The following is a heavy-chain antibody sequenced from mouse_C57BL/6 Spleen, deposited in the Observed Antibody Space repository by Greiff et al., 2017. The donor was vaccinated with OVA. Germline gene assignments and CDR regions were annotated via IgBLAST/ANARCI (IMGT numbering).Heavy chain of an antibody. CDR3: TRSPTVVAPDY. CDR2: IDPETGGT. D-gene: IGHD1-1*01. Sequence: QVQLQQSGAELVRPGASVTLSCKASGYTFTDYEMHWVKQTPVHGLEWIGAIDPETGGTAYNQKFKGKAILTAAKSSSTAYMELRSLTSEASAVYYCTRSPTVVAPDYWGQGTTLTVSS. V-gene: IGHV1-15*01. J-gene: IGHJ2*01. CDR1: GYTFTDYE.